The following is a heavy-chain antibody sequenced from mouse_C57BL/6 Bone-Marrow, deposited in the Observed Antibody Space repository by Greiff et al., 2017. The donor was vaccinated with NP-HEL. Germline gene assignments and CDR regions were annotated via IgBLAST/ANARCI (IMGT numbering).Heavy chain of an antibody. V-gene: IGHV2-3*01. CDR1: GFSLTSYG. CDR3: AKTNKDDGSSPGYFDV. CDR2: IWGDGST. J-gene: IGHJ1*03. D-gene: IGHD1-1*01. Sequence: QVQLKESGPGLVAPSQSLSITCTVSGFSLTSYGVSWVRQPPGKGLEWLGVIWGDGSTNYHSALISRQSISKENSKSQVILKLNSLQTDDTATYYWAKTNKDDGSSPGYFDVWGTGTTVTVSS.